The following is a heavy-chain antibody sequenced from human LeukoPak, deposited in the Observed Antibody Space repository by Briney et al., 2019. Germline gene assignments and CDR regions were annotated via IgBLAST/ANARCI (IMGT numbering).Heavy chain of an antibody. J-gene: IGHJ4*02. D-gene: IGHD5-24*01. CDR3: ARGRRGWLQRPFDY. Sequence: PSETLSLTCAVYGGSFSGYYWSWIRQPPGKGLEWIGEINHSGSTNYSPSLKSRVTISVDTSRNQFSLKLSSVTAADTAVYYCARGRRGWLQRPFDYWGQGTLVTVSS. CDR2: INHSGST. V-gene: IGHV4-34*01. CDR1: GGSFSGYY.